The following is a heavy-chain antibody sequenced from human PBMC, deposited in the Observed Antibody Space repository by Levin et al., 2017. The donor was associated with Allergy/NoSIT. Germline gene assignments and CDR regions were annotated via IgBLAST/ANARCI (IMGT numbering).Heavy chain of an antibody. V-gene: IGHV4-59*01. CDR2: IQNSGST. Sequence: SETLSLTCTVSGGSISSYYWSWIRQPPGKGLEWIGYIQNSGSTNHSPSLKSRVTISVDTSRNQFSLKLSSVTAADTAVYYCARREVTPYWYFDLWGRGTLVTVSS. J-gene: IGHJ2*01. D-gene: IGHD2-21*02. CDR3: ARREVTPYWYFDL. CDR1: GGSISSYY.